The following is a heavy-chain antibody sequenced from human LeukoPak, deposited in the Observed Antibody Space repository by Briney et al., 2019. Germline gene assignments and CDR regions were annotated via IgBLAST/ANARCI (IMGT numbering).Heavy chain of an antibody. Sequence: PGGSLRLSCAASGFTFSSYAMSWVRQAPGKGLEWVSAISGSGGTTYYADSVKGRFTISRDNSKNTLYLQMNNLRAEDTAVYYCARGIDLTLYYWGQGTLVTVSS. CDR3: ARGIDLTLYY. CDR2: ISGSGGTT. J-gene: IGHJ4*02. CDR1: GFTFSSYA. D-gene: IGHD3-3*02. V-gene: IGHV3-23*01.